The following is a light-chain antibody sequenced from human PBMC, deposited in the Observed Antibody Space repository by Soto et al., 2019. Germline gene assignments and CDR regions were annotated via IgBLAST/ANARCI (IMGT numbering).Light chain of an antibody. Sequence: DIQMTQSPSTLSASVGDRVTIAFLASQSISSLLAWYQQKPGKAPKLLIYKASTLESGVPSNFSGSGSGTEFTLTISSLQPEDFATYYCQQYNSYPWTFGQGTKVDIK. CDR2: KAS. J-gene: IGKJ1*01. CDR1: QSISSL. CDR3: QQYNSYPWT. V-gene: IGKV1-5*03.